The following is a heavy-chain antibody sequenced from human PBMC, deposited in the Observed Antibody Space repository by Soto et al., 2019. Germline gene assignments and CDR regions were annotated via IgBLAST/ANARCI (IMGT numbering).Heavy chain of an antibody. D-gene: IGHD1-1*01. V-gene: IGHV3-7*01. CDR3: TRDRPGNPNWR. Sequence: EVQLVESGGSLVQPGGSLRLSCAASGFTFSSYWMTWVRQAPGKGLEWVAIISQDGSQTYYLDSVKGRFTISRDNAKNSLYRQMNSLRAEDTDVYYCTRDRPGNPNWRWGQGSLVPVSS. J-gene: IGHJ4*02. CDR2: ISQDGSQT. CDR1: GFTFSSYW.